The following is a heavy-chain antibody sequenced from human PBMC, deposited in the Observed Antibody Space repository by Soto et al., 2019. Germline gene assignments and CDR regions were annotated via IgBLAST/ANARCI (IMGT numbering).Heavy chain of an antibody. V-gene: IGHV3-23*01. D-gene: IGHD7-27*01. Sequence: GGSLRLSCAASGFTFANYAMSWVRQAPGKGLEWVSAISGSGATTYYTDSVKGRFTISRDNFKNTLSLQMNSLRAEDTAVYYCARKVALGSHHWVDPWGQGTLVTVSS. CDR2: ISGSGATT. J-gene: IGHJ5*02. CDR3: ARKVALGSHHWVDP. CDR1: GFTFANYA.